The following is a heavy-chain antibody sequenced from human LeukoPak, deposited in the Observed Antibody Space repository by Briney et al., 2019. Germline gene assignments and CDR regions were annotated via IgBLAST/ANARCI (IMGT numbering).Heavy chain of an antibody. Sequence: PSETLSLTCTVSGGSISSRNYYWGWIRQPPEKGLEWIGNIYYSGNTYYNPSLKSRVTMSIDTSKNQFSLKLSSVTAADTAVYYCASFFRSVRFLEWFAFDIWGQGTMVTVSS. J-gene: IGHJ3*02. CDR3: ASFFRSVRFLEWFAFDI. D-gene: IGHD3-3*01. CDR2: IYYSGNT. V-gene: IGHV4-39*01. CDR1: GGSISSRNYY.